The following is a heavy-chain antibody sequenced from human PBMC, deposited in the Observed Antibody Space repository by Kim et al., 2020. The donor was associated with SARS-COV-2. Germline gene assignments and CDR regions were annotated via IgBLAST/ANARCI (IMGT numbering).Heavy chain of an antibody. CDR1: GYTFTSYA. Sequence: ASVKVSCKASGYTFTSYAMHWVRQAPGQRLEWMGWINAGNGNTKYSQKFQGRVTITRYTSASTAYMELSSLRSEDTAVYYCARAELSGGSGSYYWGKYYYYGMDVWGQGTTVTVSS. J-gene: IGHJ6*02. D-gene: IGHD3-10*01. CDR3: ARAELSGGSGSYYWGKYYYYGMDV. CDR2: INAGNGNT. V-gene: IGHV1-3*01.